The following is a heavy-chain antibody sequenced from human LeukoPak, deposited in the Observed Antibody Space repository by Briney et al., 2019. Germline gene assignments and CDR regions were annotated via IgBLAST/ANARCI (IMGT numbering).Heavy chain of an antibody. CDR3: ARGVIAAAGIFDY. CDR2: IKQDGSEK. D-gene: IGHD6-13*01. V-gene: IGHV3-7*02. Sequence: GGSLRLSCAASGFTFSSHWMSWVRQAPGKWLEWVANIKQDGSEKYYVDSVKGRFTISRDNAKNSLYLQMNSLRAEDTAVYYCARGVIAAAGIFDYWGQGTLVTVSS. CDR1: GFTFSSHW. J-gene: IGHJ4*02.